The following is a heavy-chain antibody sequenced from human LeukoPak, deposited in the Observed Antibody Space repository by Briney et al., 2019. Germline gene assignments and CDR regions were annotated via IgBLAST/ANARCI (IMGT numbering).Heavy chain of an antibody. CDR2: ISYDGSNK. J-gene: IGHJ4*02. CDR3: AKPDCTNGACYSY. D-gene: IGHD2-8*01. CDR1: GFTFSSYG. Sequence: GGSLRLSCAASGFTFSSYGMHWVRQAPGKGLEWVAVISYDGSNKYYAVSVKGRFTISRDNSKNTLYLQMNSLRAEDTAVYYCAKPDCTNGACYSYWGQGTLVTVSS. V-gene: IGHV3-30*18.